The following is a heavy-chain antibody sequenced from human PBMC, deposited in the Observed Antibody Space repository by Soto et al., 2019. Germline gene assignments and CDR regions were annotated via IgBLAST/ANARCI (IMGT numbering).Heavy chain of an antibody. Sequence: EVQLLESGGGLVQPGGSLRLSCAASGFTFSSYAMSWVRQAPGKGLAWVSGISGSGGSTYYADSVKGRFTISRDNSKNTLYLEMNSLRAEDTAIYYCAKVMDVMTIFVFAMWGRGTMVTVSS. CDR1: GFTFSSYA. D-gene: IGHD3-9*01. J-gene: IGHJ3*02. CDR2: ISGSGGST. V-gene: IGHV3-23*01. CDR3: AKVMDVMTIFVFAM.